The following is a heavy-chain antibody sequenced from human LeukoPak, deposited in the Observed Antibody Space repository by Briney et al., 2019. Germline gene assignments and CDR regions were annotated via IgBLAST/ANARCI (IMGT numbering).Heavy chain of an antibody. V-gene: IGHV3-23*01. D-gene: IGHD3-10*01. Sequence: GGSLRLSCAASGFTFSSYAMSWVRQAPGKGLEWVSAISGSGDSTYYADSVKGRFTFSRDNSKNTLYLQMNSLRAEDTAVYYCARGRVVIPEGPDYWGQGTLVTVSS. CDR1: GFTFSSYA. J-gene: IGHJ4*02. CDR2: ISGSGDST. CDR3: ARGRVVIPEGPDY.